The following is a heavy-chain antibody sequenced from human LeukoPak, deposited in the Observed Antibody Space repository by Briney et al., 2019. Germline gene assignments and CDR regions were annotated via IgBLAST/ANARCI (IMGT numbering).Heavy chain of an antibody. D-gene: IGHD5-12*01. J-gene: IGHJ6*03. CDR3: ARGYLAGLRTYYYFYMDV. Sequence: SQTLSLTCDISGDSVSSNSAAWNWIRQSPSRGLEWLGRTYYRSKWYNDSALSLKSRITISPDTSKNQFSLHLNSVTPEDSAVYYCARGYLAGLRTYYYFYMDVWGKGTTVTVSS. V-gene: IGHV6-1*01. CDR2: TYYRSKWYN. CDR1: GDSVSSNSAA.